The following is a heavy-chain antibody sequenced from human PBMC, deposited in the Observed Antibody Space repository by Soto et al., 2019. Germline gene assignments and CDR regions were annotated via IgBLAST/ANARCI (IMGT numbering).Heavy chain of an antibody. V-gene: IGHV3-30-3*01. Sequence: WGALLVSCASSGFTFSIYAMRWVRQAPGNGLDWVAVISYDGSNKYYADSVKGRFTISRDNSKDTLYLQMNSLRAEDAAVYYCASNEGSLSGSYYFYYHGMDVWGQGTTVTVSS. CDR3: ASNEGSLSGSYYFYYHGMDV. CDR1: GFTFSIYA. D-gene: IGHD3-10*01. CDR2: ISYDGSNK. J-gene: IGHJ6*01.